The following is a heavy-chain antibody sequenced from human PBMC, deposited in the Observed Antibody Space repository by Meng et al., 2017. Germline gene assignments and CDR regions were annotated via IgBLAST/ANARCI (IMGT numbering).Heavy chain of an antibody. J-gene: IGHJ4*02. D-gene: IGHD2-2*01. V-gene: IGHV1-69*06. CDR2: IIPIFGTA. CDR3: ARVGTTDAF. Sequence: QVQLGQFGAEVKKPGSSWKVSCKASGGTFSSYAISGVRQAPGQGLEWMGGIIPIFGTANYAQKFQGRVTITADKSTSTAYMELSSLRSEDTAVYYCARVGTTDAFWGQGTLVTVSS. CDR1: GGTFSSYA.